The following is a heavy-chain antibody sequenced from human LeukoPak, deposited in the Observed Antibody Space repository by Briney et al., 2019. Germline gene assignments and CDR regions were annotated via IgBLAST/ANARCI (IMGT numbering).Heavy chain of an antibody. Sequence: GGSLRLSCAASGFTFSSYAMHWVRQAPGKGLEWVAVISYDGSNKYYADSVKGRFTISRDNSKNTLYLQMNSLRAEDTAVYYCARPEYCSTTNCYDSAFDIWGQGTMVTVSS. J-gene: IGHJ3*02. V-gene: IGHV3-30-3*01. CDR3: ARPEYCSTTNCYDSAFDI. CDR1: GFTFSSYA. D-gene: IGHD2-2*01. CDR2: ISYDGSNK.